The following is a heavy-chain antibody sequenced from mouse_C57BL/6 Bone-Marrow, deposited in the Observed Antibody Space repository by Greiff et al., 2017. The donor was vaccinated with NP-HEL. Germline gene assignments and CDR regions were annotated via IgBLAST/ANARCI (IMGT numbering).Heavy chain of an antibody. V-gene: IGHV5-16*01. J-gene: IGHJ4*01. Sequence: EVMLVESEGGLVQPGSSMKLSCTASGFTFSDYSMPWVRQGPEKGLEWVANINHAGSSTYYLDSLKSRFIISRDNAKNIPYLQVSRLNSEDTATYYCAREWGLRRRTYAMDYWGRGTSATVTS. CDR2: INHAGSST. CDR3: AREWGLRRRTYAMDY. CDR1: GFTFSDYS. D-gene: IGHD2-4*01.